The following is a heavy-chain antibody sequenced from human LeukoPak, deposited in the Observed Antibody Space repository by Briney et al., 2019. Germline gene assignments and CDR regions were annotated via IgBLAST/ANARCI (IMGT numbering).Heavy chain of an antibody. Sequence: PGGSLRLSCAASGFTFSNAWMSWVRQPPGKGLEWIGEINHSGSTNYNPSLKSRVTISVDTSKNQFSLKLSSVTAADTAVYYCARGRGWGWSAHYWGQGTLVTVSS. CDR2: INHSGST. CDR3: ARGRGWGWSAHY. V-gene: IGHV4-34*01. J-gene: IGHJ4*02. CDR1: GFTFSNAW. D-gene: IGHD6-19*01.